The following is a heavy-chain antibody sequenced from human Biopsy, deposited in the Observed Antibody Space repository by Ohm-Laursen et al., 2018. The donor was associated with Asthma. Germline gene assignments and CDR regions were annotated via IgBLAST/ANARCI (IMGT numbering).Heavy chain of an antibody. V-gene: IGHV1-69*13. CDR1: GGTFSRYA. CDR2: IIPIFGTS. D-gene: IGHD3-3*02. Sequence: SVKVSCKASGGTFSRYAISWVRQAPGQGLEWMGGIIPIFGTSNYAQKFQGRVTFTADESTSSAYMELSGLRFDDTAIYYCARPSPNRDILYYYYHMDVWGQGTTVIVSS. J-gene: IGHJ6*02. CDR3: ARPSPNRDILYYYYHMDV.